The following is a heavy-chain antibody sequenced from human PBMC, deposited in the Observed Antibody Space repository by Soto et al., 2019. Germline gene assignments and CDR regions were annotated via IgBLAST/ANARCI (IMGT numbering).Heavy chain of an antibody. J-gene: IGHJ6*02. Sequence: QVQLVQSGAEVKKPGASVKVSCKASGYNFTSYGLSWARQAPGQGLEWMGWISAYNGNTNYAQKLKGRVTMTKDTSTSPAYIEMRCLRSDDRAVDYCERDHMVATIASYYYGMEVWGQGTTFTVAS. CDR3: ERDHMVATIASYYYGMEV. CDR2: ISAYNGNT. CDR1: GYNFTSYG. V-gene: IGHV1-18*04. D-gene: IGHD5-12*01.